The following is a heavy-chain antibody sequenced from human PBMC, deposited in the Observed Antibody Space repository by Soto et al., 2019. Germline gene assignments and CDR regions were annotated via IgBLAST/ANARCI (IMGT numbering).Heavy chain of an antibody. CDR1: GFSFSSYA. D-gene: IGHD6-19*01. V-gene: IGHV3-30-3*01. J-gene: IGHJ5*02. CDR3: ARDMYSSDYFVKWFEP. CDR2: ISHDGINK. Sequence: QVRPVESGGGVVQPGRSPRLSCTASGFSFSSYAMYWFRQPPGKGLEWVAVISHDGINKHYADSVKGRVTVSRDNSNHSLDLQLNSLRGEDTAMYYCARDMYSSDYFVKWFEPWGQGTLVTVSS.